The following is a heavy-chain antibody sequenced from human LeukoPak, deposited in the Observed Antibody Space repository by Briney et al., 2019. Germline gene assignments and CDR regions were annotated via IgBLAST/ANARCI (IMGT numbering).Heavy chain of an antibody. V-gene: IGHV3-20*04. J-gene: IGHJ4*02. CDR3: ARDDGSYSRSPGFDN. Sequence: GSLRLSCAASGFTFDDYGMSWVRQAPGKGLEWVSGINWNGGSTGYADSVKGRFTISRDNAKNSLYLQMNSLRAEDTAVYYCARDDGSYSRSPGFDNWGQGTLVTVSS. CDR2: INWNGGST. CDR1: GFTFDDYG. D-gene: IGHD1-26*01.